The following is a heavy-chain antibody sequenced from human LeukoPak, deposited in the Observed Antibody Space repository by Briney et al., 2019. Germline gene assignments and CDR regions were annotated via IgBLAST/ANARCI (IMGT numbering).Heavy chain of an antibody. J-gene: IGHJ4*02. CDR3: TKRDGYNSFDY. V-gene: IGHV3-48*02. CDR2: ISSSGSTI. Sequence: GGSLRLSCAASGFTLSNAWMRWVRQAPGKGLEWVSYISSSGSTIYYADSVKGRFTISRDNAKNSLYLQMSSLRDEDTAVYYCTKRDGYNSFDYWGQGTLVTVSS. CDR1: GFTLSNAW. D-gene: IGHD5-24*01.